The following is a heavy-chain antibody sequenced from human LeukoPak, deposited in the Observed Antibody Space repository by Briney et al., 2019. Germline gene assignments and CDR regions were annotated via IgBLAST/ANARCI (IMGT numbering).Heavy chain of an antibody. D-gene: IGHD4-17*01. CDR3: AKDMLVTTLDY. Sequence: GGSLRLSCVASGVTFSRHGMSWVRQSPRKGLEWVSTISGSGYNTYYADSVRGRFTISRDNSKNTLYLQMNSLRAEDTAVYYCAKDMLVTTLDYWGQGTLVTVSS. CDR1: GVTFSRHG. J-gene: IGHJ4*02. V-gene: IGHV3-23*01. CDR2: ISGSGYNT.